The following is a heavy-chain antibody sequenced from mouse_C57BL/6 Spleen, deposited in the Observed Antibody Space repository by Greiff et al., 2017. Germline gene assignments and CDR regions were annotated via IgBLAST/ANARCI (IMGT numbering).Heavy chain of an antibody. J-gene: IGHJ1*03. CDR1: GYTFTSYG. Sequence: QVQLQQSGAELARPGASVKLSCKASGYTFTSYGISWVKQRTGQGLEWIGEIYPRSGNTYYNEKFKGKATLTADKSSSTAYMELRSLTSEDSAVYVCARKGGYGSSYGYFDVWGTGTTVTVSS. CDR2: IYPRSGNT. D-gene: IGHD1-1*01. V-gene: IGHV1-81*01. CDR3: ARKGGYGSSYGYFDV.